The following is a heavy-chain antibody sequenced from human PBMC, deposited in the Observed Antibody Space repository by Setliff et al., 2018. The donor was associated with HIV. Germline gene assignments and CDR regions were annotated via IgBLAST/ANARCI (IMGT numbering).Heavy chain of an antibody. Sequence: SETLSLTCGVYGGSLSGYHWSWIRLPPGKGLEWIGEINYSGSTNYNPSLTSRVIISVDTSKNQFSVKLNSVTAADTAVYYCARHGLLWFGAGYNWFDPWGQGTLVTVS. CDR2: INYSGST. J-gene: IGHJ5*02. CDR1: GGSLSGYH. D-gene: IGHD3-10*01. CDR3: ARHGLLWFGAGYNWFDP. V-gene: IGHV4-34*01.